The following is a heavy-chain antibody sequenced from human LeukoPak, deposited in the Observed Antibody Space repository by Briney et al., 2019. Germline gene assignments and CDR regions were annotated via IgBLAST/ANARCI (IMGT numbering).Heavy chain of an antibody. J-gene: IGHJ3*02. D-gene: IGHD3-9*01. Sequence: PGGSLRLSCAASGFTFSSYAMHWVRQAPGKGLEWVAVIWYDGSNKYYADSVKGRFTISRDNSKNTLYLQMNSLRAEDTAVYYCATTGDILTAYDAFDIWGQGTMVTVSS. CDR3: ATTGDILTAYDAFDI. CDR2: IWYDGSNK. CDR1: GFTFSSYA. V-gene: IGHV3-30*02.